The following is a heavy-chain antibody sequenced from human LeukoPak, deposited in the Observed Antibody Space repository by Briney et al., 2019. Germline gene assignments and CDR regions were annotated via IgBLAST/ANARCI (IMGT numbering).Heavy chain of an antibody. D-gene: IGHD6-13*01. V-gene: IGHV3-66*01. CDR3: AGGYSSRYFDY. Sequence: GSLRLSCAASGFTFSSHSMNWVRQAPGKGLEWVSVIYSGGSTYYADSVKGRFTISRDNSKNTLYLQMNSLRAEDTAVYYCAGGYSSRYFDYWGQGTLVTVSS. CDR1: GFTFSSHS. CDR2: IYSGGST. J-gene: IGHJ4*02.